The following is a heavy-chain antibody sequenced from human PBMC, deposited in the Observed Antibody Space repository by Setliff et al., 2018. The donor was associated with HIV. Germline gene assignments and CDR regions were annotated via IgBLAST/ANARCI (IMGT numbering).Heavy chain of an antibody. Sequence: GASVKVSCKASGYTFTDYYIHWVRQAPGQGLEWVGWIYPNTGGTNYAQKFQGRVTVTRDTSISTAYMELSRLRSDDTAVYYCARSTTADWGQGTMVTVSS. CDR2: IYPNTGGT. CDR1: GYTFTDYY. V-gene: IGHV1-2*02. D-gene: IGHD4-17*01. J-gene: IGHJ4*02. CDR3: ARSTTAD.